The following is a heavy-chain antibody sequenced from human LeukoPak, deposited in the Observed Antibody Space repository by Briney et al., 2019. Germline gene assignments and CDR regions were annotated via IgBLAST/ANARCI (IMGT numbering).Heavy chain of an antibody. D-gene: IGHD4-17*01. J-gene: IGHJ4*02. CDR1: GGSISSGGYY. CDR3: ARGGYGDSPFDY. CDR2: IYHSGST. Sequence: SETLSLTCTVSGGSISSGGYYWGWLRQPPGKGLEWIGYIYHSGSTYYNPSLKSRVTISVDRSKNQFSLKLSSVTAADTAVYYCARGGYGDSPFDYWGQGTLVTVSS. V-gene: IGHV4-30-2*01.